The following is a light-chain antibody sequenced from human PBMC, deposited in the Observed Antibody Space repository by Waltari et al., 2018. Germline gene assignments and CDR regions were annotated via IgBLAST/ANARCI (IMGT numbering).Light chain of an antibody. CDR1: PSDIGGYKF. J-gene: IGLJ2*01. CDR3: SSYGGKNNLI. Sequence: QSALTQPPSASGSPGQSVTISCTGTPSDIGGYKFVSWFQQHPGKAPKLVIHDVSERPSGVPDRFSGSKSGSTATLTVSGLQAEDKADYYCSSYGGKNNLIFGGGTTLTVL. CDR2: DVS. V-gene: IGLV2-8*01.